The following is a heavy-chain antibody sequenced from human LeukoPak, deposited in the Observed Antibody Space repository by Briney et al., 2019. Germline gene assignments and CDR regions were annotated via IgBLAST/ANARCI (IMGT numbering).Heavy chain of an antibody. D-gene: IGHD3-9*01. J-gene: IGHJ3*02. CDR1: GGSFSGYY. CDR2: INHSGSP. V-gene: IGHV4-34*01. CDR3: ARGNYDILTGYYPAYAFDI. Sequence: SETLSLTXAVYGGSFSGYYWSWIRQPPGKGLEWIGQINHSGSPNYNPSLKSRVTISVDTSKNQFSLKLTSVTAADTAVYYCARGNYDILTGYYPAYAFDIWGQGTMVTVSS.